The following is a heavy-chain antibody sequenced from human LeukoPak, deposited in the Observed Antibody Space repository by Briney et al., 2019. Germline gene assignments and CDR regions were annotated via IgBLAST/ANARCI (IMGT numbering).Heavy chain of an antibody. CDR3: ARDPYRIGAFDI. V-gene: IGHV4-31*03. CDR2: IYYSGRTSYNPGST. Sequence: SETLSLTCTVSGGSISSGGYFWSWIRQHPGKGLEWIGYIYYSGRTSYNPGSTSYNPSLKSRPTMSVDTSKNQFFLKLSSVTAADTAVYYCARDPYRIGAFDIWGQGTMVTVSS. CDR1: GGSISSGGYF. J-gene: IGHJ3*02. D-gene: IGHD2-15*01.